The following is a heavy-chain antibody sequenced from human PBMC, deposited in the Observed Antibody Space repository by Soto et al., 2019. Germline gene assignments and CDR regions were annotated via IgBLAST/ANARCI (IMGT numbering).Heavy chain of an antibody. J-gene: IGHJ4*02. Sequence: QITLKESGPTLVKPTQTLTLTCSFSGFSLRTCGVGVGWIRQPPGKALEWLALIFWDDDKWYSQSLRSRLTITEDPSKNQVVLTMTNMDPVDTDTYYCAHRSLCYAYYFDQWGQGNLVTVSS. V-gene: IGHV2-5*02. CDR1: GFSLRTCGVG. CDR3: AHRSLCYAYYFDQ. CDR2: IFWDDDK. D-gene: IGHD2-2*01.